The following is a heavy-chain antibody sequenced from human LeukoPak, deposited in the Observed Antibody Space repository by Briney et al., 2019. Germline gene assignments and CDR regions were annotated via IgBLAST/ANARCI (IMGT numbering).Heavy chain of an antibody. D-gene: IGHD3-3*01. Sequence: ASVYVSCKASGYTFTSYDINWVRQATGQGLEWMGWMNPNSGNTVYAQKFQGRVTMTRNTSISTAYMELNSLRSEDTAVYYCVYDFWSGYYQLFDPWGQGTLVTVSS. J-gene: IGHJ5*02. V-gene: IGHV1-8*01. CDR3: VYDFWSGYYQLFDP. CDR2: MNPNSGNT. CDR1: GYTFTSYD.